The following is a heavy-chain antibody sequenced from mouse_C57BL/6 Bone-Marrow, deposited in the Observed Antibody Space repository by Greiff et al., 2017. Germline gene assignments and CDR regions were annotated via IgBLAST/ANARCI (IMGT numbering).Heavy chain of an antibody. J-gene: IGHJ2*01. D-gene: IGHD1-1*01. CDR2: IDPEDGDT. V-gene: IGHV14-2*01. CDR3: TRSSMYDGTNY. CDR1: GFNIKDYY. Sequence: VQLKESGAELVKPGASVKLSCTASGFNIKDYYIHWVKQRTEPGLEWIGRIDPEDGDTKYSPKFQDKATITADTSSNPAYLQLSSLTSEDTAVYYCTRSSMYDGTNYWGQGTTLTVTS.